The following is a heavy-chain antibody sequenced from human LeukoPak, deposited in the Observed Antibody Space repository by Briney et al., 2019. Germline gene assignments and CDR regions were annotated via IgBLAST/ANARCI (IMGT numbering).Heavy chain of an antibody. CDR1: GFTFDDYA. D-gene: IGHD4-17*01. Sequence: GGSLRLSCAASGFTFDDYAMHWVRQAPGKGLEWVSGISWNSGSIGYADSVKGRFTISRDNAKNSLYLQMNSLRAEDTAVYYCARGSVWYFDLWGRGTLVTVSS. J-gene: IGHJ2*01. CDR2: ISWNSGSI. CDR3: ARGSVWYFDL. V-gene: IGHV3-9*01.